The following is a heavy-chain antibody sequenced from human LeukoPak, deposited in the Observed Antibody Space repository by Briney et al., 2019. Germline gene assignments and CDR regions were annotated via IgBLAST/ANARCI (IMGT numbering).Heavy chain of an antibody. J-gene: IGHJ4*02. Sequence: HSETLSLTCTVSGASISGYYCSWVRQPPEQGLEWIGYIYYSGTTVYNPSLKSRVAMSVDTSKNQFSLRLSSVTAADTAVYYCARHAPAHFDFLWGQGTLVTVSS. V-gene: IGHV4-59*08. CDR1: GASISGYY. CDR3: ARHAPAHFDFL. D-gene: IGHD3-9*01. CDR2: IYYSGTT.